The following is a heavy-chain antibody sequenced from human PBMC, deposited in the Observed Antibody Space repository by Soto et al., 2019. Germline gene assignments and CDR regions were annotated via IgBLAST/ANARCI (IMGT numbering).Heavy chain of an antibody. J-gene: IGHJ4*02. CDR1: GGSISSSSSY. V-gene: IGHV4-39*01. CDR2: IYSGST. Sequence: SLTCTVSGGSISSSSSYWGWIRQPPGKGLEWIGTIYSGSTYYNPSLKSRVTISVDTSKNQFSLKLGSVAAADTAIYFCATTRGIAVGGSFDYWGQGTLVTVSS. CDR3: ATTRGIAVGGSFDY. D-gene: IGHD6-13*01.